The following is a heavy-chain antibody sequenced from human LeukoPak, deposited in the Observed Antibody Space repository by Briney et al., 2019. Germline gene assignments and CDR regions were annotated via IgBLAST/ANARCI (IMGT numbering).Heavy chain of an antibody. V-gene: IGHV3-21*04. Sequence: PGGSLRLSCAASGYTFSSYAISRVRQAPGKGLEWVSGISGRDASSGSDASTDYADSVKGRFTISRDNPKNTVYLQMNSLRVEDTAVYYCAKDRLRWLRGPDDYMDVWGKGTTVTVSS. CDR2: ISGRDASSGSDAST. CDR1: GYTFSSYA. J-gene: IGHJ6*03. CDR3: AKDRLRWLRGPDDYMDV. D-gene: IGHD4-17*01.